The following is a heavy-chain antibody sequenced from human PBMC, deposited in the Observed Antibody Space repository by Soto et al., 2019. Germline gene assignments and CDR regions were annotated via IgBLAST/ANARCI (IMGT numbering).Heavy chain of an antibody. CDR2: IYYSGST. CDR3: ARQRVTTYAFDI. CDR1: GGSISSSSYY. J-gene: IGHJ3*02. V-gene: IGHV4-39*01. D-gene: IGHD4-17*01. Sequence: SETLSLTCTVSGGSISSSSYYWGWIRQPPGKGLEWIGSIYYSGSTYYNPSLKSRVTISVDTSKNQFSLKLSSVTAADTAVYYCARQRVTTYAFDIWGQGTMVTVSS.